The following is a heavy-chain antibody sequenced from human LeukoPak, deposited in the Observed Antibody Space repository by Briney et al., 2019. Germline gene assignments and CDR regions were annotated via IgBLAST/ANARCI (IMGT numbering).Heavy chain of an antibody. CDR1: GFTFSTYT. Sequence: GGSLRLSCAASGFTFSTYTLAWVRQAPGKGLEWVSSINSRSTYIYYADSVKGRFTISRDNVKNSLYLQMDSLRAEDTAVYYCARDPGSSSHDFWGQGTLVTVSS. CDR2: INSRSTYI. J-gene: IGHJ4*02. CDR3: ARDPGSSSHDF. V-gene: IGHV3-21*01.